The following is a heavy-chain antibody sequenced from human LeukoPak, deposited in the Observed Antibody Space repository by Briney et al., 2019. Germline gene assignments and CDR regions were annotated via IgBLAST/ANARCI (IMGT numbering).Heavy chain of an antibody. CDR2: INWNGGST. Sequence: GGSLRLSCAASGFTFDDYGMSWVRQAPGKGLEWDSGINWNGGSTGYADSPKGRFTISRDNANNSLYLQMNSLRVEDTALYYCARGSYYDTSGHYAFWGQGTLVTVSS. CDR1: GFTFDDYG. J-gene: IGHJ4*02. CDR3: ARGSYYDTSGHYAF. V-gene: IGHV3-20*04. D-gene: IGHD3-22*01.